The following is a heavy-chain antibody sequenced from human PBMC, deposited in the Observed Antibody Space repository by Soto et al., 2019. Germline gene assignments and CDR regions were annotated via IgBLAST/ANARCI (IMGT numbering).Heavy chain of an antibody. J-gene: IGHJ4*02. CDR2: IPYNGKNK. Sequence: GGSLRLSCAASGFTLKNYAMHWVRQVPGKGLEWLAFIPYNGKNKYYGDSVKGRFAISRDDSKNTLYLQMNSLRSEDTAVYYCATDGVEYVVSGLYYFGYWGQGTLVTVSS. V-gene: IGHV3-30*09. CDR3: ATDGVEYVVSGLYYFGY. D-gene: IGHD2-8*02. CDR1: GFTLKNYA.